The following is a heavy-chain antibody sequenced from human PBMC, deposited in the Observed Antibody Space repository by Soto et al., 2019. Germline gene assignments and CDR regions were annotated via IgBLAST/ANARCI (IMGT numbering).Heavy chain of an antibody. J-gene: IGHJ4*02. V-gene: IGHV3-11*06. CDR2: ISSSSSYT. CDR1: GFTCSYYY. D-gene: IGHD2-8*01. Sequence: GGALRLSCAASGFTCSYYYMSWIRQSPGKGLEWVSYISSSSSYTNYADSVKGRFTISRDNAKNSLYLQMNSLRAEDTAVYYCARTPDCTNGVCSAGFDYWGQGTLVTVSS. CDR3: ARTPDCTNGVCSAGFDY.